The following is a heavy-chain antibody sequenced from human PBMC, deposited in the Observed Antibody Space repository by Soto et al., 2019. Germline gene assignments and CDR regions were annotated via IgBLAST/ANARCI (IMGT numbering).Heavy chain of an antibody. CDR2: IYYSGST. CDR3: ARAPRRDWFDP. CDR1: GGSIRSYY. J-gene: IGHJ5*02. Sequence: SETLSLTCTVSGGSIRSYYWSWIRQPPGKGLEWIGYIYYSGSTNYNPSLKSRVTISVDTSKNQFSLKLSSVTAADTAVYYCARAPRRDWFDPWGQGTLVTV. V-gene: IGHV4-59*01.